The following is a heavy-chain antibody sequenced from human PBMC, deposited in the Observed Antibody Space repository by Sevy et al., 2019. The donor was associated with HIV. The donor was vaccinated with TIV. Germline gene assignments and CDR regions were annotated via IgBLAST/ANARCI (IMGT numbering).Heavy chain of an antibody. CDR1: GFTFSSYA. Sequence: GGSLRLSCPASGFTFSSYAMSWVRQAPGKGLEWVSAISGSGGSTYYADSVKGRFTISRDNSKNTLYLQMNSLRAEDTAVYYCAKDLKIAVAGTGFDYWGQGTLVTVSS. V-gene: IGHV3-23*01. D-gene: IGHD6-19*01. J-gene: IGHJ4*02. CDR3: AKDLKIAVAGTGFDY. CDR2: ISGSGGST.